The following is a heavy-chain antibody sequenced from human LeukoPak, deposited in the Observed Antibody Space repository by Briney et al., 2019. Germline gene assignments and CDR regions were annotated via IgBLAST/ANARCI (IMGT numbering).Heavy chain of an antibody. V-gene: IGHV1-69*04. Sequence: ASVKVSCKASGGTFSSYAISWVRRAPGQGLEWMGRIIPILGIANYAQKFQGRVTITADKSTSTAYMELSSLRSEDTAVYYCARDLLNYSGYDIWGQGTLVTVSS. D-gene: IGHD5-12*01. J-gene: IGHJ4*02. CDR2: IIPILGIA. CDR1: GGTFSSYA. CDR3: ARDLLNYSGYDI.